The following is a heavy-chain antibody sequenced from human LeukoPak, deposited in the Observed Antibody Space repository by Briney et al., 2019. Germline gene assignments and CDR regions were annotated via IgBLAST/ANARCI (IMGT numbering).Heavy chain of an antibody. J-gene: IGHJ4*02. CDR3: ARGPRRGYAYYFDY. D-gene: IGHD2-2*01. V-gene: IGHV4-34*01. Sequence: SETLSLTCAVYGGSFSGYYWSWIRQPPGKGLEWIGEINHSGSTNYNPSLKSRVTISVDTSKNQFSLKLSSVTAADTAVYYCARGPRRGYAYYFDYWGQGTLVTVSP. CDR2: INHSGST. CDR1: GGSFSGYY.